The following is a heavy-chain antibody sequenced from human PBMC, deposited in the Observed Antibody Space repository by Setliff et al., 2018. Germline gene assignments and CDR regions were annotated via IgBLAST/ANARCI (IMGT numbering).Heavy chain of an antibody. D-gene: IGHD1-26*01. Sequence: RASVKVSCKASGGTFSSYAITWVRQAPGQGREGMGGSITIVGTAKYAQKVQGRVTITAEQSKRTADMELSSLRSEDTAVYYCAIPSSGNFYFDYWGQGTLVTVSS. J-gene: IGHJ4*02. V-gene: IGHV1-69*13. CDR3: AIPSSGNFYFDY. CDR1: GGTFSSYA. CDR2: SITIVGTA.